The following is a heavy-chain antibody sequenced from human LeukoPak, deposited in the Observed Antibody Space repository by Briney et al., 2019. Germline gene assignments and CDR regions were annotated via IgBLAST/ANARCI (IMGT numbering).Heavy chain of an antibody. V-gene: IGHV4-39*06. CDR2: IYYSGST. J-gene: IGHJ4*02. D-gene: IGHD3-16*02. CDR3: ARDWFTRLGELSPDRAFDY. CDR1: GGSISSSSYY. Sequence: SETLSLTCTVSGGSISSSSYYWGWIRQPPGKGLEWIGSIYYSGSTYYNPSLKSRVTISVDTSKNQFPLKLSSVTAADTALYYCARDWFTRLGELSPDRAFDYWGQGTLVTVSS.